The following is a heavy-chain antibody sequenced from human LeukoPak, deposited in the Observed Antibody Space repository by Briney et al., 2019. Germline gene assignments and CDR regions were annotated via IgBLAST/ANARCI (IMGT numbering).Heavy chain of an antibody. D-gene: IGHD3-16*01. CDR3: ARHNLINHRVWYFDY. J-gene: IGHJ4*02. CDR2: IYYSGSG. CDR1: GGSISSSDYY. V-gene: IGHV4-39*01. Sequence: PSETLSLTCTVSGGSISSSDYYWVWIRQPPGKGLEWIGSIYYSGSGYYNPSLKSRVTISVDMSKNQFSLKLSSVTAADTAVYYCARHNLINHRVWYFDYWGQGTLVTVSS.